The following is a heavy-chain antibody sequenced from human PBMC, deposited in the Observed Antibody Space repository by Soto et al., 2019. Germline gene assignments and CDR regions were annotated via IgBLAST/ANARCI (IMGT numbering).Heavy chain of an antibody. Sequence: QVQLVQSGAEVQRPGSSVKVSCKASGGTFSSYAISWVRQVPGQGLEWMGGINPIFGTPHYAQKYQGRVTITADTFTNTAYMELTRLTSDDTAVYFCAREGRHFDYWGQGTLVTVSS. V-gene: IGHV1-69*06. CDR3: AREGRHFDY. CDR1: GGTFSSYA. J-gene: IGHJ4*02. CDR2: INPIFGTP.